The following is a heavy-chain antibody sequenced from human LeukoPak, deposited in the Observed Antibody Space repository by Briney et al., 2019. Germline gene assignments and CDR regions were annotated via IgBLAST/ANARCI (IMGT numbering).Heavy chain of an antibody. J-gene: IGHJ4*02. D-gene: IGHD4-17*01. CDR1: GFTFSSYA. V-gene: IGHV3-30*04. CDR2: ISYDGSNK. Sequence: GGSLRLSCAASGFTFSSYAMHRVRQAPGKGLERVAVISYDGSNKYYADSVKGRFPISRDNSKNTLYLQMNSLRAEDTAVYYWGRDWYGDYWVDYWGQGTLVTVSS. CDR3: GRDWYGDYWVDY.